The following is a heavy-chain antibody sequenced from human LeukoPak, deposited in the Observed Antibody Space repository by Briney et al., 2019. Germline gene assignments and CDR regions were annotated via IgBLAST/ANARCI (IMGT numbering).Heavy chain of an antibody. CDR1: GGSISSGSYY. J-gene: IGHJ4*02. CDR3: ARGAGRGYSYDY. D-gene: IGHD5-18*01. Sequence: SQTLSLTCTVSGGSISSGSYYWSWIRQPAGKGLEWIGRIYTSGSTNYNPSLKSRVTISVDTSKNQFSLKLSSVTAADTAVYYCARGAGRGYSYDYWGQGTLVTVSS. CDR2: IYTSGST. V-gene: IGHV4-61*02.